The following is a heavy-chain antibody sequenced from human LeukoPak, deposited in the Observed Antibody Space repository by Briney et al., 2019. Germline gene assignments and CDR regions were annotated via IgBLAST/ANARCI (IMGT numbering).Heavy chain of an antibody. D-gene: IGHD3-10*01. CDR2: ISGSGGST. Sequence: GGSLRLSCAASGFTFSSYAMSWVRQAPGKGLEWVSAISGSGGSTYYADSVKGRFTISRDNSKNTLYLQMNSLGAEDTAVYYCAKGLLWFGESSYYYYGMDVWGQGTTVTVSS. V-gene: IGHV3-23*01. J-gene: IGHJ6*02. CDR1: GFTFSSYA. CDR3: AKGLLWFGESSYYYYGMDV.